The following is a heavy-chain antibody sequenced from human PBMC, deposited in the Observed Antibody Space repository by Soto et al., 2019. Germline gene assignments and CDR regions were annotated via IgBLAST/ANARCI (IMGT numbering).Heavy chain of an antibody. D-gene: IGHD2-8*01. CDR3: ARDLRSCSNGVCYQYFDY. V-gene: IGHV3-33*01. CDR2: IWYDGTNQ. Sequence: QVQLVESGGGVVQPGRSLRLSCAASGFTFSRYGMHWVRQAPGKGLEWVAVIWYDGTNQNYADSVKGRFTISRDNSKNTLYLQMNSLRAEDTGVYYCARDLRSCSNGVCYQYFDYWGQGTLVTVSS. CDR1: GFTFSRYG. J-gene: IGHJ4*02.